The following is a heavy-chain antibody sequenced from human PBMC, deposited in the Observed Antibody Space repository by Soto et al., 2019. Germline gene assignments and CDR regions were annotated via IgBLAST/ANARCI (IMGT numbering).Heavy chain of an antibody. V-gene: IGHV3-48*01. J-gene: IGHJ6*03. D-gene: IGHD2-2*01. Sequence: GGSLRLSCAASGFTFSTYSMDWVRQAPGKGLEWVSYISSSSGSIYYADSVKGRFTISRDNAKNSLYLQMNSLRAEDTAVYYCARSKYCSSTSCARYMDVWGKGTTVTVSS. CDR3: ARSKYCSSTSCARYMDV. CDR2: ISSSSGSI. CDR1: GFTFSTYS.